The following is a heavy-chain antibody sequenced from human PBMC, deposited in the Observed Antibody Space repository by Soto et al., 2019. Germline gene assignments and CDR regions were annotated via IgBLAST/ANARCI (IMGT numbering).Heavy chain of an antibody. CDR3: KQIYGIGSWGCYFLS. V-gene: IGHV2-5*04. J-gene: IGHJ5*02. Sequence: QITLRESGPSLVKPTETLTLTCTFSGFSLTTTGVGVGWIRQPPGKALEWLAVAFWHDGERYSPSLKSRCTIAKDTSKNQVVLTKTNMDPVDTRKYYFKQIYGIGSWGCYFLSWGKGTLVIVSS. CDR2: AFWHDGE. CDR1: GFSLTTTGVG. D-gene: IGHD1-26*01.